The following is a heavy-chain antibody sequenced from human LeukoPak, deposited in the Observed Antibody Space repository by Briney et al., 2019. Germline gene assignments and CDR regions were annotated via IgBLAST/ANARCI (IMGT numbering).Heavy chain of an antibody. CDR1: GFTFDDYA. Sequence: PGRSLRLSCVVSGFTFDDYAMHWVRQAPGKGLEWVSGISWNSGSIDYADSVKGRFTISRDNAKNSLYLQMNSLRTEDMALYYCAKSPYSSNLGGWFDPWGQGTLVTVSS. CDR2: ISWNSGSI. D-gene: IGHD6-13*01. CDR3: AKSPYSSNLGGWFDP. J-gene: IGHJ5*02. V-gene: IGHV3-9*03.